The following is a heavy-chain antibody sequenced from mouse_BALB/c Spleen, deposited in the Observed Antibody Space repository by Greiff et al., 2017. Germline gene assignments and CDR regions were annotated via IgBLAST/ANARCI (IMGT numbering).Heavy chain of an antibody. V-gene: IGHV14-4*02. CDR1: GFNIKDYY. CDR3: NAFMITTAAGAMDY. CDR2: IDPENGDT. Sequence: EVQLQQSGAELVRSGASVKLSCTASGFNIKDYYMHWVKQRPEQGLEWIGWIDPENGDTEYAPKFQGKATMTADTSSNTAYLQLSSLTSEDTAVYYCNAFMITTAAGAMDYWGQGTSVTVSS. J-gene: IGHJ4*01. D-gene: IGHD2-4*01.